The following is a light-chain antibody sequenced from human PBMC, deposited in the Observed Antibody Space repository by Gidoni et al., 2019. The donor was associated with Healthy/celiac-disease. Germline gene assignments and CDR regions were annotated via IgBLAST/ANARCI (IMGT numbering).Light chain of an antibody. J-gene: IGKJ2*01. CDR1: QSVLYSSNNKTY. CDR2: WAS. CDR3: QQYYSTPPIT. Sequence: DIVMTQSPDSLAVSLGERATINCTSSQSVLYSSNNKTYLAWYQQKPGQPPTLLIYWASTRESGVPDRFSGSGSGTDFTLTISSLQAEDVAVYYCQQYYSTPPITFGQGTKLEIK. V-gene: IGKV4-1*01.